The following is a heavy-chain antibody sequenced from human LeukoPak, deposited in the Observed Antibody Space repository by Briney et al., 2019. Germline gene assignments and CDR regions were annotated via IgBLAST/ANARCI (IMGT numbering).Heavy chain of an antibody. J-gene: IGHJ4*02. CDR1: GFTFSSYA. Sequence: GGSLRLSCAASGFTFSSYAMRWVRQAPGKGLEWVAVISYDGSNNYYADSVKGRFTISRDNSKNTLYLQMNSLRAEDTAVYYCARDLHYDILTDYSYFDYWGQGTLVTVSS. D-gene: IGHD3-9*01. V-gene: IGHV3-30-3*01. CDR3: ARDLHYDILTDYSYFDY. CDR2: ISYDGSNN.